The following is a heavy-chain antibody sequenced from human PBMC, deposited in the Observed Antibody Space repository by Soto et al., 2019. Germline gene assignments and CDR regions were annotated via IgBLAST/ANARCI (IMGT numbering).Heavy chain of an antibody. CDR2: ISSSSSYT. J-gene: IGHJ4*02. Sequence: GGSLRLSCAASGFTFSSYSMNWVRQAPGKGLEWVSSISSSSSYTYYADSVKGRFTISRDNSKNPLYLQMNSLRAEDTAVYYCTRDRLAARSFDYWGQGTLVTVSS. V-gene: IGHV3-21*01. CDR3: TRDRLAARSFDY. CDR1: GFTFSSYS. D-gene: IGHD6-6*01.